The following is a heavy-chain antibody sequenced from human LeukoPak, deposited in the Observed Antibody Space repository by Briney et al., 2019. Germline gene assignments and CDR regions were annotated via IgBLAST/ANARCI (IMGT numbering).Heavy chain of an antibody. D-gene: IGHD2-15*01. V-gene: IGHV4-59*12. CDR3: ARGGGAFDI. CDR1: GGPISSYY. Sequence: SETLSLTCTVSGGPISSYYWSWIRQPPGKGLEWIGYIYYSGSTNYNPSLKSRVTISVDTSKNQFSLQLNSVTPEDTAVYYCARGGGAFDIWGQGTLVTVSS. J-gene: IGHJ3*02. CDR2: IYYSGST.